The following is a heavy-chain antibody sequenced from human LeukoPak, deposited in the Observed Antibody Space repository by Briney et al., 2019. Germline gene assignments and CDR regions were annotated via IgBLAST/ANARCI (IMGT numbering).Heavy chain of an antibody. J-gene: IGHJ6*03. CDR1: GGSISSSSYY. V-gene: IGHV4-39*07. D-gene: IGHD2-2*01. CDR2: IYYSGST. Sequence: SETLTLTCTVSGGSISSSSYYWGWIRQPPGKGLEWIGSIYYSGSTYYNPSLKSRVTISVDTSKNQFSLKLSSVTAADTAVYYCASRTSYCSSTSCPDYYYYMDVWGKGTTVTVSS. CDR3: ASRTSYCSSTSCPDYYYYMDV.